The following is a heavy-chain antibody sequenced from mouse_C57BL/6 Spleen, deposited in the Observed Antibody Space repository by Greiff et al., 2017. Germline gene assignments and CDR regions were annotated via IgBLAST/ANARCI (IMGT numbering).Heavy chain of an antibody. CDR1: GFNIKDDY. CDR2: IDPENGDT. Sequence: EVQLQQSGAELVRPGASVKLSCTASGFNIKDDYMHWVKQRPEQGLEWIGWIDPENGDTEYASKFQGKATITADTSSNTAYLQLSSLTSEDTAVYYCTTGGYYSNYDNYWGQGTTLTVSS. D-gene: IGHD2-5*01. J-gene: IGHJ2*01. V-gene: IGHV14-4*01. CDR3: TTGGYYSNYDNY.